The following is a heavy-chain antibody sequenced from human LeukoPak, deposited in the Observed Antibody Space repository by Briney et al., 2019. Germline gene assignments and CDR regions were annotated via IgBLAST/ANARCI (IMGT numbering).Heavy chain of an antibody. V-gene: IGHV3-23*01. CDR1: ALTFSIFA. CDR3: AKGYYHYFGSGSYTLDF. D-gene: IGHD3-10*01. Sequence: GGSLRLSCAASALTFSIFAMTWVRQGPGKGLELVSGINGRDNGTWYADSVKGRFTISRDNSKNTLYLQMNTLTGEDTAVYYCAKGYYHYFGSGSYTLDFWGQGTQVTVSS. J-gene: IGHJ4*02. CDR2: INGRDNGT.